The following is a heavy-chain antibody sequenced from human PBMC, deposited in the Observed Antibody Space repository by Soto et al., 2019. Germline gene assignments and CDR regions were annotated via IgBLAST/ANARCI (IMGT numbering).Heavy chain of an antibody. CDR2: INPKFGDT. V-gene: IGHV1-2*02. Sequence: QVQLVQSGAEVKEPGDSVRVSCEASGYTLTAYYIHWVRQAPGQGLEWMGWINPKFGDTTYAQDFQGRVSMTRDMSTSTVYMELSSLSADDTAIYYCARNMDYYYGRGSGNGHGVWGQGTTVTVFS. CDR1: GYTLTAYY. CDR3: ARNMDYYYGRGSGNGHGV. D-gene: IGHD3-10*02. J-gene: IGHJ6*02.